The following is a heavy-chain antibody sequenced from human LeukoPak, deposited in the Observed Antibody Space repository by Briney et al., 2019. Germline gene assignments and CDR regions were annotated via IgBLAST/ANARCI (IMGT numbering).Heavy chain of an antibody. V-gene: IGHV7-4-1*02. Sequence: GASVKVSCKASGYTFTSYAMNWVRQAPGQGLEWMGWINTNTGNPTYAQGFTGRFVFSLDTSVSTAYLQISSLKAEDTAVYYCARGATYYGFGYYYYYYGMDVWGQGTTVTVSS. D-gene: IGHD3-10*01. CDR2: INTNTGNP. CDR3: ARGATYYGFGYYYYYYGMDV. CDR1: GYTFTSYA. J-gene: IGHJ6*02.